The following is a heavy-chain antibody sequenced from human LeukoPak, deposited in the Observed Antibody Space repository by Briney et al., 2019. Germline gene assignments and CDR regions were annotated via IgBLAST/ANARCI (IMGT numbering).Heavy chain of an antibody. V-gene: IGHV3-48*02. CDR1: GFTFSSYS. Sequence: GGSLRLSCAASGFTFSSYSMNWVRQAPGKGLEWVSYISSSSSTIYYADSVKGRFTISRDNAKNSLYLQMNSLRDEDTAVYYCARDSIIIRGIAMAGIFDYWGQGTLVTVSS. D-gene: IGHD6-19*01. CDR3: ARDSIIIRGIAMAGIFDY. J-gene: IGHJ4*02. CDR2: ISSSSSTI.